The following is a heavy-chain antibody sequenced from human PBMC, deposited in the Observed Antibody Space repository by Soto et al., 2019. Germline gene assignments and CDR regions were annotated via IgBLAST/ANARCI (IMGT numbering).Heavy chain of an antibody. V-gene: IGHV3-74*01. CDR3: VRGSTSLEGWFDP. Sequence: GGSLRLSCSASGLTFRNYWTNWVRQAPGKGLVWVSVLRSDGCDTGSADSVKGRFTISRDNAQNTLHMRMKSLRHADTAVYYCVRGSTSLEGWFDPWGQGTLVTVSS. D-gene: IGHD6-6*01. CDR2: LRSDGCDT. CDR1: GLTFRNYW. J-gene: IGHJ5*02.